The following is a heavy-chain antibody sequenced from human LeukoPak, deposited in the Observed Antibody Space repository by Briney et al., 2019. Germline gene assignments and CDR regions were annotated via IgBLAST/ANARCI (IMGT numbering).Heavy chain of an antibody. V-gene: IGHV3-11*06. Sequence: SGGSLRLSCAASGFTFSDYYMSWIRQAPGKGLEWVSYISSSSSYTNYADSVKGRFTISRDNAKTSLYLQMTSLTAEDTAVYYCARDRGAYCGGDCYLGFDYWGRGTLVTVSS. J-gene: IGHJ4*01. CDR2: ISSSSSYT. CDR3: ARDRGAYCGGDCYLGFDY. CDR1: GFTFSDYY. D-gene: IGHD2-21*02.